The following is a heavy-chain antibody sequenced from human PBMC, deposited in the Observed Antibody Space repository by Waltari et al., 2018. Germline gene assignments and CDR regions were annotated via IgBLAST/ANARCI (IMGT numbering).Heavy chain of an antibody. CDR2: IIPILGIA. J-gene: IGHJ5*02. CDR3: ARDSPGVGTPGWWFDP. Sequence: QVQLVQSGAEVKKPGSSVKVSCKASGGTFSSYAISWVRQAPGQGLEWMGGIIPILGIANYAQKFQGRVTITADESTSTAYMELSSLRSEDTAVYYCARDSPGVGTPGWWFDPWGQGTLVTVSS. CDR1: GGTFSSYA. D-gene: IGHD1-1*01. V-gene: IGHV1-69*04.